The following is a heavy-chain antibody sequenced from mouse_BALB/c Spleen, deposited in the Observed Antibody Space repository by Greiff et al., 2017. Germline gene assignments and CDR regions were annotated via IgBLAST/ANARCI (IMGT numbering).Heavy chain of an antibody. J-gene: IGHJ3*01. V-gene: IGHV3-2*02. CDR3: ARGYDVFAY. Sequence: VQLKESGPGLVKPSQSLSLTCTVTGYSITSDYAWNWIRQFPGNKLEWMGYISYSGSTSYNPSLKSRISITRDTSKNQFFLQLNSVTTEDTATYYCARGYDVFAYWGQGTLVTVSA. D-gene: IGHD2-2*01. CDR2: ISYSGST. CDR1: GYSITSDYA.